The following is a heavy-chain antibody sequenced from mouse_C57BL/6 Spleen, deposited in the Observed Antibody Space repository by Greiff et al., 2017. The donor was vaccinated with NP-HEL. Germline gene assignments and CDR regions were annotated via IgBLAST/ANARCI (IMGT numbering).Heavy chain of an antibody. Sequence: EVMLVESGEGLVKPGGSLKLSCAASGFTFSSYAMSWVRQTPEKRLEWVAYISSGGDYIYYADTVKGRFTISRDNARNTLYLQMSSLKSEDTAMYYCTRVYGSFYYFDYWGQGTTLTVSS. D-gene: IGHD1-1*01. J-gene: IGHJ2*01. CDR2: ISSGGDYI. V-gene: IGHV5-9-1*02. CDR1: GFTFSSYA. CDR3: TRVYGSFYYFDY.